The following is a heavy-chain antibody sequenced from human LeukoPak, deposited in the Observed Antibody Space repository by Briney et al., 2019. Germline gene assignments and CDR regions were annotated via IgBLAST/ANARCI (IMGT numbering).Heavy chain of an antibody. CDR3: ARLSGRYYYDNSGYYGD. CDR1: GGSFSGYY. J-gene: IGHJ4*02. Sequence: SETLSLTCAVYGGSFSGYYWSWIRQPPGKGLEWIGEINHSGSTNYNPSLKSRVTISVDTSKNQFSLKLSSVTAADTAVYYCARLSGRYYYDNSGYYGDWGQGTLVTVSS. CDR2: INHSGST. D-gene: IGHD3-22*01. V-gene: IGHV4-34*01.